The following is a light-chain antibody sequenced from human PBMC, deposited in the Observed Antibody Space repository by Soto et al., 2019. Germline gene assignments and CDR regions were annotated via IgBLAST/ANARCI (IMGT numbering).Light chain of an antibody. CDR3: QEYVSWT. CDR1: QTISSNY. Sequence: EIVLTQSPGTLSVSPGERATLSCRASQTISSNYLAWYQQKPGQAPSLLIYGTSSRATGIPDRFSGSGSGTDFTLTISSLEHEDSAIYYCQEYVSWTFGQGTKVEIK. V-gene: IGKV3-20*01. J-gene: IGKJ1*01. CDR2: GTS.